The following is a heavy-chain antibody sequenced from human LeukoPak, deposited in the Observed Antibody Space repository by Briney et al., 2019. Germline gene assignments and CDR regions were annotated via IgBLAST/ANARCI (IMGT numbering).Heavy chain of an antibody. CDR1: GGSFSDYY. J-gene: IGHJ4*02. V-gene: IGHV4-34*01. CDR2: INHSGST. CDR3: ARGMASSGWLDY. Sequence: PETLSLTCAVHGGSFSDYYRSWIRRPPGKGVEWIGEINHSGSTNYTPSPKRRVNISVDTSKNQFSLKLSSVTAAATAVYYCARGMASSGWLDYWGQGTLVTVSS. D-gene: IGHD6-19*01.